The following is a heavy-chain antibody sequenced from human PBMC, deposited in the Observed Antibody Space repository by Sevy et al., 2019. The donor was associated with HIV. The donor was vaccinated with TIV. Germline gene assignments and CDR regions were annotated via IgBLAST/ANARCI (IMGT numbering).Heavy chain of an antibody. CDR1: GFIFSSYG. D-gene: IGHD3-3*01. Sequence: GGSLRLSCAASGFIFSSYGMNWVRQAPGKGLEWVSSISSSCNYIYYADSVKGRFTISRDNAKNSLFLQMNSLRAEDTAVYYCARGEVNYDSLIPIRTEGGYYYGMDVWGQGTTVTVSS. CDR3: ARGEVNYDSLIPIRTEGGYYYGMDV. V-gene: IGHV3-21*01. J-gene: IGHJ6*02. CDR2: ISSSCNYI.